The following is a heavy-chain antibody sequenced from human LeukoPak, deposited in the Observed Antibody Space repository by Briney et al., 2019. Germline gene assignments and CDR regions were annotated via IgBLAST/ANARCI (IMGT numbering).Heavy chain of an antibody. D-gene: IGHD5-18*01. CDR3: AKDVVDTAMVTVFDY. CDR1: GFTFSSYA. V-gene: IGHV3-23*01. Sequence: GGSLRLSCAASGFTFSSYAMSWVRQAPGKGLEWVSAISGSGGSTYYADSVKGRFTISRDNSKNTPYLQMNSLRAEDTAVYYCAKDVVDTAMVTVFDYWGQGTLVTVSS. CDR2: ISGSGGST. J-gene: IGHJ4*02.